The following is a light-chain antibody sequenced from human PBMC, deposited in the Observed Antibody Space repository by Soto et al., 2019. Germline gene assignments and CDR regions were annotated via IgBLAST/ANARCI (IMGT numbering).Light chain of an antibody. CDR1: QSVSSH. CDR3: QQRADWWT. Sequence: EIVVTQSPAPLSLSPGERATLSCRASQSVSSHLAWYQQKPGQAPRLLIYDASNRATGIPARFSGSGSGTDFTITISSLEPEDFAVYYCQQRADWWTFGQGTKVDIK. J-gene: IGKJ1*01. CDR2: DAS. V-gene: IGKV3-11*01.